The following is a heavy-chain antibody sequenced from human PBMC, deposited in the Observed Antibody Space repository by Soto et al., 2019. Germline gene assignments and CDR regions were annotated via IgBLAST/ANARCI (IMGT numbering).Heavy chain of an antibody. Sequence: QVRLVESGGGVVQPGRSLRLSCAASGFTFSSYGMHWVRQAPGKGLEWVAVIWYDGSNKYYADSVKGRFTISRDNSKNTLYLQMNSLRAEDTAVYYCARSSGITFGGVIVDAFDIWGQGTMVTVSS. CDR1: GFTFSSYG. D-gene: IGHD3-16*02. J-gene: IGHJ3*02. V-gene: IGHV3-33*01. CDR2: IWYDGSNK. CDR3: ARSSGITFGGVIVDAFDI.